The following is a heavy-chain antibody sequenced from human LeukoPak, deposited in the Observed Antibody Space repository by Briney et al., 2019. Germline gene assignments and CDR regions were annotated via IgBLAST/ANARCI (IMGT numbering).Heavy chain of an antibody. V-gene: IGHV3-21*01. Sequence: PGGSLRLSCVASGFTFDDYGMSWVRQAPGKGLEWVSSISSSSSYIYYADSVKGRFTISRDNAKNSLYLQMNSLRAEDTAVYYCARDSSYYDSSGYYYVHYYYYMDVWGKGTTVTVSS. J-gene: IGHJ6*03. CDR1: GFTFDDYG. D-gene: IGHD3-22*01. CDR2: ISSSSSYI. CDR3: ARDSSYYDSSGYYYVHYYYYMDV.